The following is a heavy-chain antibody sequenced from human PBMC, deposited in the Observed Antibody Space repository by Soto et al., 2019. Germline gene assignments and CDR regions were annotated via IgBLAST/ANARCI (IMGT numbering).Heavy chain of an antibody. J-gene: IGHJ6*02. CDR2: INPKSGGT. CDR1: GYSFTDYH. D-gene: IGHD2-8*01. Sequence: ASVKVSCKASGYSFTDYHILWVRQAPGQGLEWLGRINPKSGGTSTAQKLQGWVTMTTDTSISTASMELTRLTSDDTAIYYCARGDSTDCSNGVCSFFYNHDMDVWGQGTTVTVSS. CDR3: ARGDSTDCSNGVCSFFYNHDMDV. V-gene: IGHV1-2*04.